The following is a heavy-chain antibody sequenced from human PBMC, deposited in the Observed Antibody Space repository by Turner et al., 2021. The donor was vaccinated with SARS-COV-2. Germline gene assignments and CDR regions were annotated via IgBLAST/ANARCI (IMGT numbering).Heavy chain of an antibody. CDR1: GSTFTSYY. D-gene: IGHD4-17*01. V-gene: IGHV1-46*01. Sequence: QVQLVQSGAEVKNPGASVKVSCKASGSTFTSYYMHWVRQAPGQGLEWMEKSNPSDGSTGYAQKFQGRVTMTRNTSTSTVYMELGSLRSEDTAVYYCARDLNSGYGDYTGWGQGTMVTVSS. CDR2: SNPSDGST. CDR3: ARDLNSGYGDYTG. J-gene: IGHJ4*01.